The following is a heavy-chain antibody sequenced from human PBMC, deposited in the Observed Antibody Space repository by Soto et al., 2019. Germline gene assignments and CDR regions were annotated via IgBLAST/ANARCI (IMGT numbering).Heavy chain of an antibody. J-gene: IGHJ6*02. CDR3: AKGDPIGEGWLQPTGGMDV. CDR1: GFTFSSYG. CDR2: ISYDGSNK. D-gene: IGHD5-12*01. Sequence: QVQLVESGGGVVQPGRSLRLSCAASGFTFSSYGMHWVRQAPGKGLEWVAVISYDGSNKYYADSVKGRFTISRDNSKNTLYLQMNSLRAEDTAVYYCAKGDPIGEGWLQPTGGMDVWGQGTTVTVSS. V-gene: IGHV3-30*18.